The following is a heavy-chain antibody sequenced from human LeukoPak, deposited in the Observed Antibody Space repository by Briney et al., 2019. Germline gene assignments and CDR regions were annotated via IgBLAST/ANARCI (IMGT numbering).Heavy chain of an antibody. D-gene: IGHD6-13*01. CDR3: AKDNDPTLYSSSWYSSFDY. V-gene: IGHV3-11*01. J-gene: IGHJ4*02. CDR2: ISDSGSPI. CDR1: GFTFNDYS. Sequence: GGSLRLSCAASGFTFNDYSMSWIRQAPGKGLEWVAHISDSGSPIHYGDSVKGRFTISRDNAKNSVYLQMNSLRAEDTAVYYCAKDNDPTLYSSSWYSSFDYWGQGTLVAVSS.